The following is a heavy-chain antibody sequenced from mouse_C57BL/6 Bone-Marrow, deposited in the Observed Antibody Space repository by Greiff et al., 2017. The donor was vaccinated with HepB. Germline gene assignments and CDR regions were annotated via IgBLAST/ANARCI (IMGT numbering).Heavy chain of an antibody. CDR3: ARTTVRDYAMDY. D-gene: IGHD1-1*01. V-gene: IGHV1-19*01. Sequence: VQLKESGPVLVKPGASVKMSCKASGYTFTDYYMNWVKQSHGKSLEWIGVINPYNGGTSYNQKFKGKATLTVDKSSSTAYMELNSLTSEDSAVYYCARTTVRDYAMDYWGQGTSVTVSS. CDR1: GYTFTDYY. J-gene: IGHJ4*01. CDR2: INPYNGGT.